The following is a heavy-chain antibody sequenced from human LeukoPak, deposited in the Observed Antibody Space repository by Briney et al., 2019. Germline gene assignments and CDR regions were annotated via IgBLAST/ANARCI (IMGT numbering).Heavy chain of an antibody. V-gene: IGHV7-4-1*02. Sequence: ASVKVSCKASGYTFNTYGMNWVRQAPGQGLEWMGWINTNTGNPTYAQGFTGRFVFSLDTSVSTAYLQISSLKAEDTAVYYCARVVGCGGDCYSGISDYWGQGTLVTVSS. J-gene: IGHJ4*02. CDR2: INTNTGNP. CDR3: ARVVGCGGDCYSGISDY. CDR1: GYTFNTYG. D-gene: IGHD2-21*02.